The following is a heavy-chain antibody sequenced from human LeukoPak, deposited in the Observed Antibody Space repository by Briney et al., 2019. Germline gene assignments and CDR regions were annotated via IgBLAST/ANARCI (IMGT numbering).Heavy chain of an antibody. CDR1: GYTFTGYY. J-gene: IGHJ5*02. V-gene: IGHV1-2*02. CDR3: ARHDSYCSGGSCYNWFDP. D-gene: IGHD2-15*01. CDR2: INPNSGGT. Sequence: GESLKISCKASGYTFTGYYMHWVRQAPGQGLEWMGWINPNSGGTNYAQKFQGRVTMTRDTSISTAYMELSRLRSDDTAVYYCARHDSYCSGGSCYNWFDPWGQGTLVTVSS.